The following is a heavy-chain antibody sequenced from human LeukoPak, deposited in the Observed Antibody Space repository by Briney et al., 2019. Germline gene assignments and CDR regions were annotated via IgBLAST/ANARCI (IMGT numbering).Heavy chain of an antibody. CDR1: GFAFGSEA. Sequence: GGSLRLSCAVSGFAFGSEAMSWVRQSPARGLEWVASISPGGGTTYYADSVKGRFTISRDNFKNTLYLQMNSLRAEDTAVFYCARCSGYGMDVWGQGTTVTVSS. V-gene: IGHV3-23*01. D-gene: IGHD3-10*02. CDR2: ISPGGGTT. J-gene: IGHJ6*02. CDR3: ARCSGYGMDV.